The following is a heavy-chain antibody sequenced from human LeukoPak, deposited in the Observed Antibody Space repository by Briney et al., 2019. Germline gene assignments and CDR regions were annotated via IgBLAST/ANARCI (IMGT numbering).Heavy chain of an antibody. J-gene: IGHJ6*03. V-gene: IGHV3-74*01. CDR1: GFTFSSYW. CDR3: ARDHITMVRGVTSFYYYYYMDV. Sequence: PGGSLRLSCAASGFTFSSYWMHWVRQAPGKGLVWVSRINSDGSSTRYADSVKGRFTISRDNAENTLYLQMNSLRAEDTAVYYCARDHITMVRGVTSFYYYYYMDVWGKGATVTVSS. D-gene: IGHD3-10*01. CDR2: INSDGSST.